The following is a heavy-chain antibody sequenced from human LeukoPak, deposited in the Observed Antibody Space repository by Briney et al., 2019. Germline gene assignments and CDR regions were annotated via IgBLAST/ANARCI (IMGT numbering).Heavy chain of an antibody. Sequence: GGSLRLSCAASGFTFSSYAMSWVRQAPGKGLEWVSAISGSGSSTYYADSVKGRFTISRDNSKNTLYLQMNSLTAEDTAVYYCARDGEAAGNMDYWGQGTLVTVSS. CDR1: GFTFSSYA. J-gene: IGHJ4*02. CDR3: ARDGEAAGNMDY. D-gene: IGHD6-13*01. CDR2: ISGSGSST. V-gene: IGHV3-23*01.